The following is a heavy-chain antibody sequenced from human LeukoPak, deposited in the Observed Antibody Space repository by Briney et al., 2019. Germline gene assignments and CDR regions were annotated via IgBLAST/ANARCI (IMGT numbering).Heavy chain of an antibody. D-gene: IGHD5-12*01. V-gene: IGHV4-39*07. Sequence: SETLSLTCTVSGGSISSSSYYWGWIRQPPGKGLEWIGSIYYSGSTYYNPSLKSRVTISEDTSKNQFSLKLSSVTAADTAVYYCARGGPYSGYDFAWGQGTLVTVSS. CDR3: ARGGPYSGYDFA. CDR2: IYYSGST. J-gene: IGHJ5*02. CDR1: GGSISSSSYY.